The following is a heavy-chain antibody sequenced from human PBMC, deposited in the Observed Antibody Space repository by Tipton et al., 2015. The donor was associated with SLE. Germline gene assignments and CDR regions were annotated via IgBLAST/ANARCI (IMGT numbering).Heavy chain of an antibody. CDR1: GGSITSGSYY. D-gene: IGHD5-24*01. V-gene: IGHV4-61*09. CDR2: IYTSGTT. J-gene: IGHJ2*01. Sequence: TLSLTCTVSGGSITSGSYYWTWNRQPAGKGLEWIGHIYTSGTTYYNPSLKSRVTISVDTSKNQFSLTLRSGTAANTAVYYCAGRRRKDGYNSFRGFDLWGRGALVTVSS. CDR3: AGRRRKDGYNSFRGFDL.